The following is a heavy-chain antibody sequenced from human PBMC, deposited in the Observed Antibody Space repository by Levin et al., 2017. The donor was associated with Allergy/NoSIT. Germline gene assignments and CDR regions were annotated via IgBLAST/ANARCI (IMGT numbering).Heavy chain of an antibody. Sequence: PGGSLRLSCAASGFTFSSYGMHWVRQAPGKGLEWVAVISYDGSNKYYADSVKGRFTISRDNSKNTLYLQMNSLRAEDTAVYYCAKDGMNGDWYFDLWGRGTLVTVSS. D-gene: IGHD4-17*01. CDR2: ISYDGSNK. V-gene: IGHV3-30*18. CDR3: AKDGMNGDWYFDL. CDR1: GFTFSSYG. J-gene: IGHJ2*01.